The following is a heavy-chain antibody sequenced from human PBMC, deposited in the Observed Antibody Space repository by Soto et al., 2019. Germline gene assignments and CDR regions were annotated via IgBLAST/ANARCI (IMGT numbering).Heavy chain of an antibody. Sequence: GGSLRLSCAASGFTFDDYGMSWVRQAPGKGLEWVAVICYDGSNKWYADSVKGRFTISRDNSKNTLYLEMNSLRAEDTAVYYCARGNYDFCSGLDYWGQGALVTVSS. D-gene: IGHD3-3*01. J-gene: IGHJ4*02. CDR1: GFTFDDYG. CDR2: ICYDGSNK. V-gene: IGHV3-33*08. CDR3: ARGNYDFCSGLDY.